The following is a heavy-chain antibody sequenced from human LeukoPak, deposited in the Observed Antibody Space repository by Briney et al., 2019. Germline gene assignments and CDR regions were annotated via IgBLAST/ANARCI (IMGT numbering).Heavy chain of an antibody. D-gene: IGHD3-22*01. CDR3: ARDPGYYDSSGYHGY. Sequence: MPGGSLRLSCAASGFTFSSYSMNWVSQAPGKGLEWVSSISNSSSYIYYADSVKGRFTISRGNAKTSLYLQMNSLSAEDTAVYYCARDPGYYDSSGYHGYWGQGTLVTVSS. V-gene: IGHV3-21*01. CDR1: GFTFSSYS. J-gene: IGHJ4*02. CDR2: ISNSSSYI.